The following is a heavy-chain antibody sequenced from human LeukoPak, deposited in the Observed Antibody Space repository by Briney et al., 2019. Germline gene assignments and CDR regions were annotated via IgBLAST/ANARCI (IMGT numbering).Heavy chain of an antibody. CDR2: IKQDGSEK. CDR3: AREPYSSSWYSPNYYYYGMDA. Sequence: PGGSLRLSCAASGFTFSSYWMSWVRQAPGKGLEWVANIKQDGSEKYYVDSVKGRFTISRDNAKNSLYLQMNSLRAEDTAVYYCAREPYSSSWYSPNYYYYGMDAWGQGTTVTVSS. J-gene: IGHJ6*02. D-gene: IGHD6-13*01. CDR1: GFTFSSYW. V-gene: IGHV3-7*01.